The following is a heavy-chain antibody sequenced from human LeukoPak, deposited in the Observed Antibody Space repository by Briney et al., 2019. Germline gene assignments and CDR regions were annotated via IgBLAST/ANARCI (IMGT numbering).Heavy chain of an antibody. CDR3: ARVTRGPSYYYDSSGYESGDY. CDR1: GFTFSSYG. D-gene: IGHD3-22*01. J-gene: IGHJ4*02. CDR2: ISYDGSNK. Sequence: GGSLRLSCAASGFTFSSYGMHWVRQAPGKGLEWVAVISYDGSNKYYADSVKGRFTISRDNSKNTLYLQMNSLRAEDTAVYYCARVTRGPSYYYDSSGYESGDYWGQGTLVTVSS. V-gene: IGHV3-30*03.